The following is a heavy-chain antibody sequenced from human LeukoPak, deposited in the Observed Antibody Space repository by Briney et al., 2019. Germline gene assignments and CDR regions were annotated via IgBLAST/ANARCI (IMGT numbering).Heavy chain of an antibody. CDR2: IYYSGST. Sequence: SETLSLTCTVSGGSISSYYWSWIRQPPGKGLEWIGYIYYSGSTNYNPSLMSRATISKDTSKNQFPLKLSSVTAADTAIYYCARGPAWYFNYWGQGTLVTVSS. J-gene: IGHJ4*02. CDR1: GGSISSYY. CDR3: ARGPAWYFNY. V-gene: IGHV4-59*01.